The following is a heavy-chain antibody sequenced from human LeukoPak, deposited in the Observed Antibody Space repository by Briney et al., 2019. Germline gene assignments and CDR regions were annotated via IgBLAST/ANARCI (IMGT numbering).Heavy chain of an antibody. CDR2: IYVGGNT. D-gene: IGHD3-22*01. CDR3: ARGGSGYSLDY. V-gene: IGHV3-53*01. Sequence: GGSLRLSCAASGFTVKSNYMYWVRQAPGKGLEWVSVIYVGGNTYYADSVQGRFTLSRDNFKNSLYLQMSFLRAEDTAVYYCARGGSGYSLDYWGQGALVTVSS. J-gene: IGHJ4*02. CDR1: GFTVKSNY.